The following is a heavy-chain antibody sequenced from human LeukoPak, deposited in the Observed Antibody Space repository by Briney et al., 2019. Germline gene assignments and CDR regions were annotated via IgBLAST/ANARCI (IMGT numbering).Heavy chain of an antibody. CDR2: ISSSGSTI. CDR1: GFTFSDYY. CDR3: AKDLRGLDAFDI. Sequence: GGSLRLSCAASGFTFSDYYMSWIRQAPGKGLEWVSYISSSGSTIYYADSVKGRFTISRDNAKNSLYLQMNSLRAEDTAVYHCAKDLRGLDAFDIWGQGTMVTVSS. V-gene: IGHV3-11*01. J-gene: IGHJ3*02.